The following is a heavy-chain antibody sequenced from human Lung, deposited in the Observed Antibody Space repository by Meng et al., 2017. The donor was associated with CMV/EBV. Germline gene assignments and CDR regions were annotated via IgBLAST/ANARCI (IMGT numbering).Heavy chain of an antibody. J-gene: IGHJ4*02. CDR3: AKGLGTTGWYSPLDS. CDR1: GFTFNKYA. CDR2: ISAVIDNT. Sequence: GGSLRLXXAASGFTFNKYAMTWVRQAPGKGLEWVSIISAVIDNTYYADSVKGRFTLSRDNSMNTLYLQMHSLRAEDTAIYFCAKGLGTTGWYSPLDSWGLGXLVTVSS. D-gene: IGHD6-19*01. V-gene: IGHV3-23*01.